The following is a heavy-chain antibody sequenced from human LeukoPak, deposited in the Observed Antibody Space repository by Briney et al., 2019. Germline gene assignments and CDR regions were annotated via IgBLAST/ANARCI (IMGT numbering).Heavy chain of an antibody. CDR2: IYDSGST. CDR1: GYSISNGYY. CDR3: ARARSYYYDSSGYGSKRDDAFDI. Sequence: PSETLSLTCTLSGYSISNGYYWGWIRQPPGKGLEWIGSIYDSGSTYYNPSLKSRVTISVDTSKNQFSLKLSSVTAADTAVYYCARARSYYYDSSGYGSKRDDAFDIWGQGTMVTVSS. J-gene: IGHJ3*02. D-gene: IGHD3-22*01. V-gene: IGHV4-38-2*02.